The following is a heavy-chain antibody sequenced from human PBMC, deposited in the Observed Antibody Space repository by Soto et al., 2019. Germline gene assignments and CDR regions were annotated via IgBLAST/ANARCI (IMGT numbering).Heavy chain of an antibody. CDR1: GFTFSSYS. Sequence: EVQLLESGGGLAQPGGSLRLSCAASGFTFSSYSMNWVRRAPGKGLEWVSAFSAGGGDNTHYADSVKGRFTISRDNSKTTLFLQMNSLRAEDTARYYCAREARYDRGAYHYAGIDYWGQGTLVTVSS. D-gene: IGHD3-22*01. CDR2: FSAGGGDNT. V-gene: IGHV3-23*01. CDR3: AREARYDRGAYHYAGIDY. J-gene: IGHJ4*02.